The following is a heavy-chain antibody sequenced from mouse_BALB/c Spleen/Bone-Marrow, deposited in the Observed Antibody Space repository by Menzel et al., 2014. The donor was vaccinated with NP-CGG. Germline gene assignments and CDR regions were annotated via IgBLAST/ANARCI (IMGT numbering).Heavy chain of an antibody. CDR1: GYTFTSYY. Sequence: QVHVKQSGAELVKPGASVKLSCKASGYTFTSYYMYWVKQRPGQGLEWIGEINPSNGGTNFNEKFKSKATLTVDKSSSTAYMQLSSLTSEDSAVYYCTIYYDYDWYFDVWGAGTTVTVSS. J-gene: IGHJ1*01. CDR2: INPSNGGT. D-gene: IGHD2-4*01. V-gene: IGHV1S81*02. CDR3: TIYYDYDWYFDV.